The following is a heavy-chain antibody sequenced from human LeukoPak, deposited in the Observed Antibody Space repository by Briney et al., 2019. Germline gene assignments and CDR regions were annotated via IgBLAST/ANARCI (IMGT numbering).Heavy chain of an antibody. J-gene: IGHJ4*02. Sequence: PSETLSLTCTVSGGSISSGGYYWSWIRQHPGKGLEWIGYIYYSGSTYYNPSLKSRVTISVDTSKNQFSLKLSSATAAGTAVYYCARGPIILGYFDYWGQGTLVTVSS. D-gene: IGHD2-8*02. CDR3: ARGPIILGYFDY. V-gene: IGHV4-31*03. CDR1: GGSISSGGYY. CDR2: IYYSGST.